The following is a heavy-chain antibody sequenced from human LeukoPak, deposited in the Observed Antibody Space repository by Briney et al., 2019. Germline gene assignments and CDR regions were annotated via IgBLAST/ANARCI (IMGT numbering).Heavy chain of an antibody. D-gene: IGHD3-3*01. Sequence: GGSLRLSCAVSGFPLSSYAMSWVRQAPGKGLEWVSATSSSDAGTYYADSVKGRFTISTDNSKNTLYLQMNNLRAEDTAVYYCARGQRAHVEWSSYMDVWGKGTTVTVSS. J-gene: IGHJ6*03. CDR2: TSSSDAGT. CDR1: GFPLSSYA. CDR3: ARGQRAHVEWSSYMDV. V-gene: IGHV3-23*01.